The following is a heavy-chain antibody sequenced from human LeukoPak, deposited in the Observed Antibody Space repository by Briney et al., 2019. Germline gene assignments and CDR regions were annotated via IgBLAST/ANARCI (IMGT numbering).Heavy chain of an antibody. CDR3: ARVAGTGFDYYYYMDV. CDR1: GFTFSSYS. Sequence: GESLKISCAASGFTFSSYSMNWVRQAPGKGLEWVSYISSSSSTIYYADSVKGRFTISRDNAKNSLYLQMNSLRAEDTAVYYCARVAGTGFDYYYYMDVWGKGTTVTVSS. CDR2: ISSSSSTI. D-gene: IGHD6-19*01. J-gene: IGHJ6*03. V-gene: IGHV3-48*01.